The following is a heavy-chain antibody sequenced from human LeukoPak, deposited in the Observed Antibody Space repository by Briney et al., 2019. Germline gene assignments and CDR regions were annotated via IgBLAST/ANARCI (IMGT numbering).Heavy chain of an antibody. CDR1: GFTFSSYA. Sequence: GGSLRLSCAASGFTFSSYAMHWVRQAPGKGLEWVAVISYDGSNKYYADSVKGRFTISRDNSKNTLYLQMNSLRAEDTAVYYCAKVRFAYDSSGYYLDYWGQGTLVTVSS. J-gene: IGHJ4*02. CDR3: AKVRFAYDSSGYYLDY. CDR2: ISYDGSNK. V-gene: IGHV3-30*04. D-gene: IGHD3-22*01.